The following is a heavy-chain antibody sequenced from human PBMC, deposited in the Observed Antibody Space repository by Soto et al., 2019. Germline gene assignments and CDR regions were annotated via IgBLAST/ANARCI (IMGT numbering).Heavy chain of an antibody. Sequence: SGPTLVNPTQTLTLTCTFSGFSLSTSGMCVSWIRQPPGKALEWLALIDWDDDKYYSTSLKTRLTISKDTSKNQVVLTMTNMEPVDTATYYCARIGGYYDILTGYSYGMDVWGQGTTVTVSS. J-gene: IGHJ6*02. CDR3: ARIGGYYDILTGYSYGMDV. V-gene: IGHV2-70*01. CDR1: GFSLSTSGMC. CDR2: IDWDDDK. D-gene: IGHD3-9*01.